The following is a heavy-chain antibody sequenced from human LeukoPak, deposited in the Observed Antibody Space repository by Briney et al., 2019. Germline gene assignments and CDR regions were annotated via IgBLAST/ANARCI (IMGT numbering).Heavy chain of an antibody. CDR3: ARDIKVRGAHPYNWFDP. J-gene: IGHJ5*02. V-gene: IGHV4-4*07. CDR2: IYTSGST. CDR1: GGPISSYY. D-gene: IGHD3-10*01. Sequence: PSETLSLNCTVSGGPISSYYWSWIRQPAGKGLEWIGRIYTSGSTNYNPSLKSRVTMSVDTSKNQFSLKLSSVTAADTAVYYCARDIKVRGAHPYNWFDPWGQGTLVTVSS.